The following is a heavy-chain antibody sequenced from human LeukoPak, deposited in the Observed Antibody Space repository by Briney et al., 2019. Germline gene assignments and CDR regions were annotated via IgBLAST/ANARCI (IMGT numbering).Heavy chain of an antibody. Sequence: GGSLRLSCAASGFTFSDYYMSWIRQAPGKGLEWVSYISSSGSTIYYADSVKGRFTISRDNAKNSLYLQMNSLRAEDTAVYYCARGLGYCSGGSCYHYYGMDVWGQGTTVTVSS. CDR2: ISSSGSTI. V-gene: IGHV3-11*04. J-gene: IGHJ6*02. D-gene: IGHD2-15*01. CDR3: ARGLGYCSGGSCYHYYGMDV. CDR1: GFTFSDYY.